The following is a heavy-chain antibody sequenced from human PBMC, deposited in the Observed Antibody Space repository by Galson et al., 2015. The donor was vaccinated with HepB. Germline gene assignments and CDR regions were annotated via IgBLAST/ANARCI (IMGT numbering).Heavy chain of an antibody. V-gene: IGHV3-23*01. CDR3: AKDRMVRIGVGATVFDY. CDR2: ISGSGAGT. J-gene: IGHJ4*02. D-gene: IGHD1-26*01. Sequence: SLRLSCAASGFTFSSYAMSWVRQAPGKGLEWVSGISGSGAGTYYTDSVKGRFTISRDNSKNTLYVQMKSLRAEDTAVYYCAKDRMVRIGVGATVFDYWGQGILVTVSS. CDR1: GFTFSSYA.